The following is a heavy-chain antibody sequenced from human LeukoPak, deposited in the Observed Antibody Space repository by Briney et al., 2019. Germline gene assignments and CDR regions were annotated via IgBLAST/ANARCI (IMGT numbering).Heavy chain of an antibody. CDR3: ARTTVPIPGYYYYYGMDV. Sequence: GASVKVSCKASGYTFTGYYMHWVRQAPGQGLEWMGRINPNSGGTNYAQKFQGRVTMTRDTSISTAYMELSRLGSDDTAVYYCARTTVPIPGYYYYYGMDVWGQGTTVTVSS. V-gene: IGHV1-2*06. CDR2: INPNSGGT. CDR1: GYTFTGYY. J-gene: IGHJ6*02. D-gene: IGHD4-17*01.